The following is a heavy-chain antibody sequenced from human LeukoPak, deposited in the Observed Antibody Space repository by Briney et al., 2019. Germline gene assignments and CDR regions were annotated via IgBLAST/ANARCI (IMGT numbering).Heavy chain of an antibody. Sequence: SETLSLTCAVYGGSFSGYYWGWIRQPPGKGLEWIGSIYYSGSTYYNPSLKSRVTISVDTSKNQFSLKLSSVTAADTAVYYCARASYSYDINGWVPFDYWGQGTLVTVSS. J-gene: IGHJ4*02. CDR3: ARASYSYDINGWVPFDY. V-gene: IGHV4-39*01. CDR1: GGSFSGYY. CDR2: IYYSGST. D-gene: IGHD3-22*01.